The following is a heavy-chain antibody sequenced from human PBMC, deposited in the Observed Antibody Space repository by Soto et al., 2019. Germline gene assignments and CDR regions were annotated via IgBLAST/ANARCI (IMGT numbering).Heavy chain of an antibody. CDR1: GFTFGDYA. Sequence: GGSLRLSCTASGFTFGDYAMSWFRQAPGKGLEWVGFIRSKAYGGTTEYAASVKGRFTISRDDSKSIAYLQMNSLKTEDTAVYYCTIMVRGVRNYYYYYYMDVWGKGTPVTVSS. CDR2: IRSKAYGGTT. CDR3: TIMVRGVRNYYYYYYMDV. V-gene: IGHV3-49*03. J-gene: IGHJ6*03. D-gene: IGHD3-10*01.